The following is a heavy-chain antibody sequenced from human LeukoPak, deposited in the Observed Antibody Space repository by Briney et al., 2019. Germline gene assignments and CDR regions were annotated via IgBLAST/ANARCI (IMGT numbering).Heavy chain of an antibody. CDR2: MSPYSGNT. CDR3: ARGYSPTLRTTGNDY. V-gene: IGHV1-8*01. CDR1: GYTFNSHD. Sequence: ASVKVSCKASGYTFNSHDINWVRQATSQGLEWMGWMSPYSGNTGYAQKFQGRVTMTRDTSINTAYLEFYSLRSEDTAVYYCARGYSPTLRTTGNDYWGQGTLVTVSS. J-gene: IGHJ4*02. D-gene: IGHD1-1*01.